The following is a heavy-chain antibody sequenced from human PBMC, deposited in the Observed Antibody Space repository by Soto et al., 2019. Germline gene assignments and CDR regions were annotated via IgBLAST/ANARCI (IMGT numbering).Heavy chain of an antibody. CDR2: ISSNGGST. CDR1: GFTFSSYA. Sequence: GGSLRLSCAASGFTFSSYAMHWVRQAPGKGLEYVSAISSNGGSTYYANSVKGRFTISRDNSKNTLYLQMGSLRAEDMAVYYCARGVTPNDYWGQGTLVTVSS. CDR3: ARGVTPNDY. D-gene: IGHD2-21*02. V-gene: IGHV3-64*01. J-gene: IGHJ4*02.